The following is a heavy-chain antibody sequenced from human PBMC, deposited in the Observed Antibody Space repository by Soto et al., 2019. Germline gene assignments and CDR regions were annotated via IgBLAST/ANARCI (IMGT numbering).Heavy chain of an antibody. CDR1: GLSFSNAW. V-gene: IGHV3-15*01. Sequence: GGSLRLSCAASGLSFSNAWMSWVRQAPGKGLEWVGRIKNQKDGGTTDYAAPVKGRFTISRDDSRNTLYLQLNSLRTEDTAMYYCSTDAGDYEDYCGQGTQVTVSS. J-gene: IGHJ4*02. CDR2: IKNQKDGGTT. CDR3: STDAGDYEDY. D-gene: IGHD4-17*01.